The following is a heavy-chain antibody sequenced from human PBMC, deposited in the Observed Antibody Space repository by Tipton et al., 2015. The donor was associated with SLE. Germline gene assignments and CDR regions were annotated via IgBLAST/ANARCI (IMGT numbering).Heavy chain of an antibody. J-gene: IGHJ4*02. Sequence: TLSLTCAVSGGSISSSNWWSWVRQPPGKGLEWIGEINHSGSTNYNPSLKSRVTISVDTSKNQFSLKVSSVTAADTAVYYCARGIAAAGVIFNYWRQGTLVTVSS. CDR3: ARGIAAAGVIFNY. CDR1: GGSISSSNW. D-gene: IGHD6-13*01. V-gene: IGHV4-4*02. CDR2: INHSGST.